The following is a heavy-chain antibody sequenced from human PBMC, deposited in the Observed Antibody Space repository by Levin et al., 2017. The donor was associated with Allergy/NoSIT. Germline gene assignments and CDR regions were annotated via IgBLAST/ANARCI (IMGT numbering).Heavy chain of an antibody. V-gene: IGHV3-73*01. CDR1: GFTFSGSA. CDR3: TRREGGCSGGSCSRTDLYYMDV. D-gene: IGHD2-15*01. Sequence: GESLKISCAASGFTFSGSAMHWVRQASGKGLEWVGRIRSKANSYATAYAASVKGRFTISRDDSKNTAYLQMNSLKTEDTAVYYCTRREGGCSGGSCSRTDLYYMDVWGKGTTVTVSS. J-gene: IGHJ6*03. CDR2: IRSKANSYAT.